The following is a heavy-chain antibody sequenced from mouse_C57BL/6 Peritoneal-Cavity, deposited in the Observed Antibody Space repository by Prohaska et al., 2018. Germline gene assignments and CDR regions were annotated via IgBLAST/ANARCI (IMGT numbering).Heavy chain of an antibody. CDR2: IDPSDSYT. D-gene: IGHD1-1*01. J-gene: IGHJ4*01. CDR3: ARWIYYGSDYAMDY. Sequence: QVQLQQPGAELVRPGTSVKLSCKASGYTFTSYWMHWVKQRPGQGLEWIGVIDPSDSYTNYNQKFKGKATLTVDTSASTAYRQLSSLTSEDSAVYYCARWIYYGSDYAMDYWGQGTSVTVSS. CDR1: GYTFTSYW. V-gene: IGHV1-59*01.